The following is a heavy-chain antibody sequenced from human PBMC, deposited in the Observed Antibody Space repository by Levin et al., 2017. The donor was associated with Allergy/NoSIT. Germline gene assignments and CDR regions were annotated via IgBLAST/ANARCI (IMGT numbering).Heavy chain of an antibody. CDR2: TYYRSKWFN. CDR3: VRDWHGFDR. V-gene: IGHV6-1*01. CDR1: GDRVSNNNAA. J-gene: IGHJ4*02. Sequence: SQTLSLTCAISGDRVSNNNAAWNWIRQSPSRGLEWLGRTYYRSKWFNDYALSVKSRITINPDPSKNQFSLQMNSVTPEDTAVYYCVRDWHGFDRWGQGTLVTVSS.